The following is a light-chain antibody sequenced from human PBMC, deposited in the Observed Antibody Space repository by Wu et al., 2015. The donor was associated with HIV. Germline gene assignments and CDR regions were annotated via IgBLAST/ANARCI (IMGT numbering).Light chain of an antibody. Sequence: IVLTQSPDTLSLSPGERATLSCRASQSVSSSYLAWYQQKPGQAPRLLIYGASSRATGIPDRFSGSGSGTDFTLTIARLEPEDFGVYYCQQYGSSPYTFGQGTKLQIK. CDR2: GAS. J-gene: IGKJ2*01. CDR3: QQYGSSPYT. CDR1: QSVSSSY. V-gene: IGKV3-20*01.